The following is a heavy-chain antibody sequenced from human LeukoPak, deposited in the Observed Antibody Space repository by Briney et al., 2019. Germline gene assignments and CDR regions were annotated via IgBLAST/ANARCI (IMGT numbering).Heavy chain of an antibody. Sequence: GGSLRLSCTASGFTFGDYAMSWVRQAPGKGLEWVGFIRSKAYGGTTEYAASVKGRFTIPRDDSKSIAYLQMNSLKTEDTAVYYCTRPPTYYYGSGSYYARTALDYWGQGTLVTVSS. V-gene: IGHV3-49*04. CDR1: GFTFGDYA. D-gene: IGHD3-10*01. CDR3: TRPPTYYYGSGSYYARTALDY. CDR2: IRSKAYGGTT. J-gene: IGHJ4*02.